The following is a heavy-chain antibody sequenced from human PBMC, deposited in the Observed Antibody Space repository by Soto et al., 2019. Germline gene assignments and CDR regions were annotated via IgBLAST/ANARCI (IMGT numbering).Heavy chain of an antibody. CDR1: GFSLSTSGMC. CDR2: IDWDDDK. D-gene: IGHD6-6*01. V-gene: IGHV2-70*01. Sequence: SGPTLVNPTQTLTLTCTFSGFSLSTSGMCVSWIRQPPGKALEWLALIDWDDDKYYSTSLKTRLTISKDTSKNQVVLTMTNMDPVDTATYYCARIRYSSSSYYYYGMDVWGQGTTVTDS. CDR3: ARIRYSSSSYYYYGMDV. J-gene: IGHJ6*02.